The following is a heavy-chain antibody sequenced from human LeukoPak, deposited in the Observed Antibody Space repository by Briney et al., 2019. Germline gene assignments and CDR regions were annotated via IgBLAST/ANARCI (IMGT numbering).Heavy chain of an antibody. J-gene: IGHJ6*02. CDR3: AGLKDFVVVVAAVSYGMDV. CDR1: GYSFTSYW. Sequence: GESLKISCKGSGYSFTSYWIGWVRQMPGKGLEWMGIIYPGDSDTRYSPSFQGQVTISADKSISTAYLQWSSLKASDTAMYYCAGLKDFVVVVAAVSYGMDVWGQGTTVTVSS. V-gene: IGHV5-51*01. CDR2: IYPGDSDT. D-gene: IGHD2-15*01.